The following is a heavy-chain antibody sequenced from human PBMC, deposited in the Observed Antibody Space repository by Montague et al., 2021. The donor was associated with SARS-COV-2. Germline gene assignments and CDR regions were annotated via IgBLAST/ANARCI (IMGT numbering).Heavy chain of an antibody. CDR2: MDTSCFT. Sequence: TLSLTCTVYGGSISICVYYWNWIRRPAGEGLEWIGRMDTSCFTNHNPALKSRVSIPADTPNNPVSLSLSSVAAADTAMYYCARDGSQYYYDSGIDYWGTRTLVTVSS. V-gene: IGHV4-61*02. J-gene: IGHJ4*02. CDR3: ARDGSQYYYDSGIDY. D-gene: IGHD3-10*01. CDR1: GGSISICVYY.